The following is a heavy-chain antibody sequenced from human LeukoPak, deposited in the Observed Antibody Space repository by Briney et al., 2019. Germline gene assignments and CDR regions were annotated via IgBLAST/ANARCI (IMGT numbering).Heavy chain of an antibody. Sequence: SETLSLTCTVSGDSISSGRYYWSWIRQPAGKGLEWIGRIYTSGSTNYNPSLKSRVTISVGTSKNQFSLKLSSVTAADTAVYYCAREGYVEALVSWGQGTLVTVSS. CDR1: GDSISSGRYY. CDR3: AREGYVEALVS. J-gene: IGHJ5*02. V-gene: IGHV4-61*02. CDR2: IYTSGST. D-gene: IGHD5-12*01.